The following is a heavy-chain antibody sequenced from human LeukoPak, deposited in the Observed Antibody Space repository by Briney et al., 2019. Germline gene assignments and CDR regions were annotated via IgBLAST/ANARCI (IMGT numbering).Heavy chain of an antibody. CDR3: ARVGSIAAAGTPDY. Sequence: GGSLRLSCAASGFTFNYYAMSWVRQAPGKGLEWVSYISSSGSHTNYADSVKGRFTISRDNAKNSLSLQVNSLRADDTAVYYCARVGSIAAAGTPDYWGQGTLVTVSS. D-gene: IGHD6-13*01. V-gene: IGHV3-11*06. J-gene: IGHJ4*02. CDR1: GFTFNYYA. CDR2: ISSSGSHT.